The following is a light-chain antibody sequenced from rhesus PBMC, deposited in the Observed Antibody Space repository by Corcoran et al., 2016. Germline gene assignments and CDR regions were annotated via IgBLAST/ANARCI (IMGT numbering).Light chain of an antibody. J-gene: IGKJ4*01. CDR3: QQYSSSPLT. V-gene: IGKV1-22*01. Sequence: DIQMTQSPSSLSASVGDTVTITCRASQSISSWLAWYQQKSGKAPNPMSYKASSLPSGVPSRFSGRGSGTDFTLTISSLQSEDFATYYCQQYSSSPLTFGGGTKVELK. CDR1: QSISSW. CDR2: KAS.